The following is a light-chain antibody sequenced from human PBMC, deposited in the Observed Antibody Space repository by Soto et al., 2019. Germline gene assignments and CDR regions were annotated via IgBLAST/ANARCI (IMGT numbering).Light chain of an antibody. CDR1: QSISSW. CDR2: DAS. CDR3: QQYYSYPRT. Sequence: DIQMTQSPSTLCAFVGDRVTITCRASQSISSWLAWYQQEPGKAPKLLIYDASSLESGVPSRFSGSGSGTEFTLTISSLQPDDFATYYCQQYYSYPRTFGQGTKVDIK. V-gene: IGKV1-5*01. J-gene: IGKJ1*01.